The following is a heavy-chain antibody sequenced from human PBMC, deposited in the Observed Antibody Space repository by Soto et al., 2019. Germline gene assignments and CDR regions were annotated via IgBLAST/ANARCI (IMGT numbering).Heavy chain of an antibody. J-gene: IGHJ4*01. Sequence: ASVKVSCKASGYTFTRYYMNWVRQAPGQGLEWMGMINPGGGSTSYAQKFQGRVTMTRGTSTSTVYMELSSLRSEDTAVYYCARDRRAVRGNPLFDYWGHGTLVTVSS. D-gene: IGHD3-10*01. CDR2: INPGGGST. V-gene: IGHV1-46*01. CDR3: ARDRRAVRGNPLFDY. CDR1: GYTFTRYY.